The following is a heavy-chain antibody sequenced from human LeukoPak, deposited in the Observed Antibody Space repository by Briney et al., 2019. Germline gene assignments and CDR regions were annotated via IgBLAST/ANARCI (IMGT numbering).Heavy chain of an antibody. V-gene: IGHV7-4-1*02. CDR3: ARGARIAMRGRWFDP. J-gene: IGHJ5*02. Sequence: ASVKVSCKASGYSFNSQGMNWVRQAPGQGLEWMGWINTDSGNPTYAQGFTGRFVFSLDSSVSTAYLQISNLMPEDTAKYYCARGARIAMRGRWFDPWGQGTLVTVSS. CDR2: INTDSGNP. D-gene: IGHD6-13*01. CDR1: GYSFNSQG.